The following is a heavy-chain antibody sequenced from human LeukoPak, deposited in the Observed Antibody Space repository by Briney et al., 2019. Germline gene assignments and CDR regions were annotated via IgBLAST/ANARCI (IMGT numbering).Heavy chain of an antibody. CDR2: IYYSGST. D-gene: IGHD5-12*01. CDR1: GASISSTSHY. Sequence: SETLSLTCTVSGASISSTSHYWGWIRQPPGMGLEWIGSIYYSGSTYYNPSLKSRVTISVDTSKNQFSLKLSSVTAADTAVYYCARQGIVATLDYWGQGTLVTVSS. CDR3: ARQGIVATLDY. J-gene: IGHJ4*02. V-gene: IGHV4-39*01.